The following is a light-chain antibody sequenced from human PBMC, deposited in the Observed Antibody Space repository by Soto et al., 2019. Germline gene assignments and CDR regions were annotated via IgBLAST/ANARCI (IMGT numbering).Light chain of an antibody. J-gene: IGKJ4*01. CDR2: DAS. V-gene: IGKV3-11*01. Sequence: IVLTQSPATLSLSAGERATLSCRASQSVTNSLAWYQQKPGQAPRLLVYDASNRATGIPTRFSGSGSGTDFTLTISNLEPEDFAVYYCQQHISWPLTFGGGTKVDIK. CDR3: QQHISWPLT. CDR1: QSVTNS.